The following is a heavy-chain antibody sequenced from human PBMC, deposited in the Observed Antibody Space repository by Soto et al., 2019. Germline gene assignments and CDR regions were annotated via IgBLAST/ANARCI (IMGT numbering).Heavy chain of an antibody. CDR2: LNGDGSA. V-gene: IGHV3-23*01. J-gene: IGHJ6*02. D-gene: IGHD3-16*01. CDR3: AKVIGVIGGMNYGMDV. Sequence: GGSLRLSCAASGFTFSSYAMRWVRQAPGKGLEWVSSLNGDGSAYYSDFVKGRFTISRDSSKNTLYLHMNSLRAEDTAVYYCAKVIGVIGGMNYGMDVWGQGTTVTVSS. CDR1: GFTFSSYA.